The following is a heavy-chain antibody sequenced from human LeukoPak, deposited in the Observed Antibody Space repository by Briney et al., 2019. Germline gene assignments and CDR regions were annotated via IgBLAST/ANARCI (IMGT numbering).Heavy chain of an antibody. J-gene: IGHJ6*02. Sequence: SETLSLTCAVYGGSFTKHQWSWIRQPPGKGLEWIGAINDGGSTNYNPSLKSRVTISVDTSKNQFSLRLSSMTAEDTAVYYCARDHGYSYGSNYYYGMDVWGQGTTVTVSS. CDR1: GGSFTKHQ. CDR2: INDGGST. CDR3: ARDHGYSYGSNYYYGMDV. D-gene: IGHD5-18*01. V-gene: IGHV4-34*01.